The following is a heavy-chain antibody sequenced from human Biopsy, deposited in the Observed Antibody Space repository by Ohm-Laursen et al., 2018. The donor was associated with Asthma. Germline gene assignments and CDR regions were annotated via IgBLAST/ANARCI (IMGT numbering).Heavy chain of an antibody. V-gene: IGHV3-53*01. Sequence: SLRLSCAASGFAVSRDYMFWVRQAPGKGLEWVSVIYSGGTSYTADSVRGRFTISRDYSKNTLYLQMHSLRAEDTAVYYCARGDSSGWSHYYFDYWGQGTLVTVSS. J-gene: IGHJ4*02. CDR2: IYSGGTS. D-gene: IGHD6-19*01. CDR3: ARGDSSGWSHYYFDY. CDR1: GFAVSRDY.